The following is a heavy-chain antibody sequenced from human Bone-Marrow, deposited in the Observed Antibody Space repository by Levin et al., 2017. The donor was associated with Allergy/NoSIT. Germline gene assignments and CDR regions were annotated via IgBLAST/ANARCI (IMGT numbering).Heavy chain of an antibody. J-gene: IGHJ4*02. CDR2: ITGSGVET. CDR3: AKGTTKWELYDY. Sequence: RASVKVSCAASGFTFSHNAMSWVRQAPGKGLEWVSAITGSGVETFYADSVKGRFTISRDNSKNTLHLKMSSLRGEDTAVYYCAKGTTKWELYDYWGQGTLVTVSS. D-gene: IGHD1-26*01. V-gene: IGHV3-23*01. CDR1: GFTFSHNA.